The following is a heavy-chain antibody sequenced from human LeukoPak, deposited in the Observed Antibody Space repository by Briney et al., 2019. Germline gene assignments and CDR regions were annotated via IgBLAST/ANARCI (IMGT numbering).Heavy chain of an antibody. D-gene: IGHD3-10*01. J-gene: IGHJ3*02. Sequence: ASVKVSCKASGYTFTSYYMHWVRQAPGQGLEWMGWISAYNGNTNYAQKLQGRVTMTTDTSTSTAYMELRSLRSDDTAVYYCAMHYYGSGSYAFDIWGQGTMVTVSS. CDR2: ISAYNGNT. CDR3: AMHYYGSGSYAFDI. V-gene: IGHV1-18*04. CDR1: GYTFTSYY.